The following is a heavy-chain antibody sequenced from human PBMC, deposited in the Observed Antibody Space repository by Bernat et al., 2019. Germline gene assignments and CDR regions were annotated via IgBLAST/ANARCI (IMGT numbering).Heavy chain of an antibody. V-gene: IGHV4-59*08. CDR2: IYYSGST. J-gene: IGHJ6*03. D-gene: IGHD6-13*01. CDR1: GGSISSYY. Sequence: QVQLQESGPGLVKPSETLSLTCTVSGGSISSYYWSWIRQPPGKGLEWIGYIYYSGSTNYNPSLKSQVTISVDTSKNQFSLKLSSVTAADTAVYYCARQKPKAALYYYYYYYMVVWGKGTTVTVSS. CDR3: ARQKPKAALYYYYYYYMVV.